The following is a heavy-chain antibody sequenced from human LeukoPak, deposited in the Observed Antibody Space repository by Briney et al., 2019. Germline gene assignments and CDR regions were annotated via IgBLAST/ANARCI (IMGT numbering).Heavy chain of an antibody. J-gene: IGHJ4*02. V-gene: IGHV4-59*12. CDR1: GGSFSGYY. Sequence: SETLSLTCAVYGGSFSGYYWSWIRQPPGKGLEWIGYIYYSGSTNYNPSLKSRVTISVDTSKNQFSLKLSSVTAADTAVYYCARGRLSIAARGLFDYWGQGTLVTVSS. CDR3: ARGRLSIAARGLFDY. D-gene: IGHD6-6*01. CDR2: IYYSGST.